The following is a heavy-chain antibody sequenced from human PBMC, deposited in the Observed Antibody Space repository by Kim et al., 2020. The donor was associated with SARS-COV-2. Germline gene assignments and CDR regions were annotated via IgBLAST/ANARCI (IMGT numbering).Heavy chain of an antibody. V-gene: IGHV4-39*01. CDR3: VRHRGQWLRNSFDY. Sequence: SETLSLTCTVSGGSISSSRYYWGWIRQPPGKGLEWIGSMYYSGSAYYNPSLKSRVTISVDTSKNQFSLKLSSVTAADTAVYYCVRHRGQWLRNSFDYWGQGTRVTVSS. J-gene: IGHJ4*02. D-gene: IGHD5-12*01. CDR2: MYYSGSA. CDR1: GGSISSSRYY.